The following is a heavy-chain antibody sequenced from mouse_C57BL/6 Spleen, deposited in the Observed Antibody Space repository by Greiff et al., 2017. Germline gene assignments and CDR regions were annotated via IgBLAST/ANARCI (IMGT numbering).Heavy chain of an antibody. J-gene: IGHJ3*01. CDR3: ARGHYGNPAWFAY. CDR1: GYTFTSYW. D-gene: IGHD2-1*01. CDR2: INPSNGGT. Sequence: VQLQQPGTELVKPGASVKLSCKASGYTFTSYWMHWVKQRPGQGLEWIGNINPSNGGTNYNEKFKSKATLTVDKSSSTAYMQLSSLTSEDSAVYYCARGHYGNPAWFAYWGQGTLVTVSA. V-gene: IGHV1-53*01.